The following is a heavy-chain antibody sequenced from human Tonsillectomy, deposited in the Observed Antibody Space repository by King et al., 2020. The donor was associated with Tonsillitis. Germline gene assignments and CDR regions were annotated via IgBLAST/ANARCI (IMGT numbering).Heavy chain of an antibody. J-gene: IGHJ3*02. CDR1: GFTFSTYA. V-gene: IGHV3-30*01. CDR3: ARLYYYDSSGYQNDASDI. CDR2: ISFDGNNK. D-gene: IGHD3-22*01. Sequence: VQLVESGGGVVQPGRSLRLSCAASGFTFSTYAMHWVRQAPGKGLEWVSVISFDGNNKYYADSCKGRFTISRDNSNNTLYLQMNSLRAEDTAVYYCARLYYYDSSGYQNDASDIWGQGTMVTVSS.